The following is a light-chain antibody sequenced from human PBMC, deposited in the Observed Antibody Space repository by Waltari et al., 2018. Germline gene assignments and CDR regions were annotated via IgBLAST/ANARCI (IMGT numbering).Light chain of an antibody. CDR3: QQYNTYSS. V-gene: IGKV1-5*03. Sequence: DIQMTQFPSTLSASVGATITITCRASQSISNYLDWYQQKPGKAPKLLIYKASSSGSGVPSRFSGSGSETEFTLTISSLQPDDFATYYCQQYNTYSSFGQGTKLENK. CDR1: QSISNY. J-gene: IGKJ2*03. CDR2: KAS.